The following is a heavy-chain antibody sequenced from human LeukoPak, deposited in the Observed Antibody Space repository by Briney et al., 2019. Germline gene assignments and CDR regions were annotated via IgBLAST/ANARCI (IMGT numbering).Heavy chain of an antibody. J-gene: IGHJ4*02. V-gene: IGHV4-39*07. CDR3: ARVGGPQFDYVWGSYRPTRHFDY. CDR1: GDSINSNNYY. Sequence: PSETLSLTCTVSGDSINSNNYYWGWIRQPPGKGLEWIGEINLSGSTNYNPSLKSRVTISVDTSKNQFSLKLSSVTAADTAVYYCARVGGPQFDYVWGSYRPTRHFDYWGQGTLVTVSS. CDR2: INLSGST. D-gene: IGHD3-16*02.